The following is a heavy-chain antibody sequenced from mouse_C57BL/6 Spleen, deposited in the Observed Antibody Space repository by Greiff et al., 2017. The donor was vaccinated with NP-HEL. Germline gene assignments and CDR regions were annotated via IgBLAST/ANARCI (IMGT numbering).Heavy chain of an antibody. J-gene: IGHJ2*01. CDR3: AREYYDYHFDY. Sequence: EVKLVESGPGLVKPSQSLSLTCSVTGYSITSGYYWNWIRQFPGNKLEWMGYISYDGSNNYNPSLKNRISITRDTSKNQFFLKLNSVTTEDTATYYCAREYYDYHFDYWGQGTTLTVSS. V-gene: IGHV3-6*01. CDR2: ISYDGSN. CDR1: GYSITSGYY. D-gene: IGHD2-4*01.